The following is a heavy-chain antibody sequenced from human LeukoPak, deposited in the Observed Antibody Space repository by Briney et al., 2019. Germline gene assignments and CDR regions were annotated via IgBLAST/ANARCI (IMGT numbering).Heavy chain of an antibody. Sequence: GGSLRLSCAVSGFTFTSSGMSWVRQAPGKGLEWVSSISTSGGRTYYADSVAGRFTFSRDNSKNTLYLQMNSLRVEDTAVYYCATLFGGYSGYDYFDYWGQGTRVTVSS. D-gene: IGHD5-12*01. CDR2: ISTSGGRT. J-gene: IGHJ4*02. CDR3: ATLFGGYSGYDYFDY. CDR1: GFTFTSSG. V-gene: IGHV3-23*01.